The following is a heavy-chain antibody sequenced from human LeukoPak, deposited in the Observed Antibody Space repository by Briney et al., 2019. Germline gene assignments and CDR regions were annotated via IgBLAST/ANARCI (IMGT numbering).Heavy chain of an antibody. CDR2: INHSGST. J-gene: IGHJ6*02. D-gene: IGHD3-3*01. V-gene: IGHV4-34*01. Sequence: SETLSLTCAVYGGSFSGYYWSWIRQPPGKGLEWIGEINHSGSTNYNPSLKSRVTISVDTSKNQFSLKLSSVTAADTAVYYCARGRGVTPYYYYGMDVWGQGTTVTVPS. CDR1: GGSFSGYY. CDR3: ARGRGVTPYYYYGMDV.